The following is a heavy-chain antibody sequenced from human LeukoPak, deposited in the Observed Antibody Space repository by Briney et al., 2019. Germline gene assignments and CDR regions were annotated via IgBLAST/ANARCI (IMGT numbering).Heavy chain of an antibody. CDR3: ASFYQAYYFDY. V-gene: IGHV4-30-4*01. J-gene: IGHJ4*02. CDR2: IYYSGST. CDR1: GDSISSGDYY. Sequence: SQTLSFTCTVSGDSISSGDYYWSWIRQPPGKGLEWIGYIYYSGSTYYNPSLKSRVTISVDTSKNQFSLKLSSVTAADTAVYYCASFYQAYYFDYWGQETLVTVSS. D-gene: IGHD2-21*01.